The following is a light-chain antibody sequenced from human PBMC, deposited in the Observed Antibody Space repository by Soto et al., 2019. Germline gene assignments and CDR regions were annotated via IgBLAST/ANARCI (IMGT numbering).Light chain of an antibody. V-gene: IGLV1-44*01. Sequence: QSVLTQPPSASGTPGQRVTISCSGSSSNIGSNTVNWYQHLPGTAPKLLIYSDNQRPSGVPDRFSGSKSGTSASLAISGLQSEDEADYYCAAWDDSLIHVVFGGGTKLTVL. CDR2: SDN. CDR1: SSNIGSNT. J-gene: IGLJ2*01. CDR3: AAWDDSLIHVV.